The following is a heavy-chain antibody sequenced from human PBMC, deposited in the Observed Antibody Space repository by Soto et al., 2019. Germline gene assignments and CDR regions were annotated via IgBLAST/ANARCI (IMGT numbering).Heavy chain of an antibody. CDR1: GGSIDNYY. Sequence: SETLSLTCTVSGGSIDNYYWSWIRQPPGRGLEWIGFIYSSGSTNYNPSVKSRVTISAETSRNQVSLKLTPVTTADTAVYYCARGLYGSGSYWFDPWGQGTLVTVSS. J-gene: IGHJ5*02. CDR3: ARGLYGSGSYWFDP. V-gene: IGHV4-59*01. D-gene: IGHD3-10*01. CDR2: IYSSGST.